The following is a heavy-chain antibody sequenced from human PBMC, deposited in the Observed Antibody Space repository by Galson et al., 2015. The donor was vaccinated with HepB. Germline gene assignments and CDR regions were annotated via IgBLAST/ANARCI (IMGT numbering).Heavy chain of an antibody. CDR1: GFTFSSFW. D-gene: IGHD1-1*01. J-gene: IGHJ3*02. Sequence: SLRLSCAASGFTFSSFWMNWVRQAPGKGLEWVANMNQDDSAIKYVDSVKGRFTISRDNARKSLYLQMNSLRVDDTAVYYCVRGNWNGACDIWGQGTMVTVSS. CDR2: MNQDDSAI. V-gene: IGHV3-7*03. CDR3: VRGNWNGACDI.